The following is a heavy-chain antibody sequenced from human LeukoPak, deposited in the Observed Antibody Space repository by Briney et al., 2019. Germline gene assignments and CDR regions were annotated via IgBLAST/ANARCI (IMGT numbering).Heavy chain of an antibody. D-gene: IGHD1-26*01. Sequence: GGSLRLSCAASGFTFSIYAMSWVRQAPGKGLEWVSDISGSGGTTYYAHSVKGRFTISRDNSKNTLNLQMNSLRADDTAVYYFAKDTSYNRHDAFDIWGQGTMVTVSS. CDR3: AKDTSYNRHDAFDI. V-gene: IGHV3-23*01. CDR2: ISGSGGTT. CDR1: GFTFSIYA. J-gene: IGHJ3*02.